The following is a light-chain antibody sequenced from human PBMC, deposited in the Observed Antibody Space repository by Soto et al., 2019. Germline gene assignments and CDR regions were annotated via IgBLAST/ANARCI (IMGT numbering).Light chain of an antibody. V-gene: IGLV2-8*01. CDR1: SSDVGGYQY. CDR2: AVN. CDR3: ASFTSGTILV. Sequence: QSALTQPPSASGSPGQSVTISCTGTSSDVGGYQYVSWYQQYPGKAPKLMIYAVNKRPSGVPDRFSGSRSGNTASLTVSGLQAEDEADYYCASFTSGTILVFGSGTKVTLL. J-gene: IGLJ1*01.